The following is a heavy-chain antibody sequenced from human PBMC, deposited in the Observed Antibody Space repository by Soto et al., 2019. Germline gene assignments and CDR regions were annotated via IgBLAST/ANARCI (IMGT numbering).Heavy chain of an antibody. CDR2: IYYSGST. CDR1: GVSISSYY. CDR3: VRVLTLSYYYSMDV. J-gene: IGHJ6*03. Sequence: PSETLSLTCTVSGVSISSYYWSWIRQPPGKGLEWIGYIYYSGSTNYNPSHKRRVTISVDTSKNQFSLKLSSVTAADTAVYYCVRVLTLSYYYSMDVWGKGTTVTVSS. V-gene: IGHV4-59*01.